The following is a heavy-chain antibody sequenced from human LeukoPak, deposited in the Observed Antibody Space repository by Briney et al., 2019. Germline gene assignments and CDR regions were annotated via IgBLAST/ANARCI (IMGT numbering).Heavy chain of an antibody. CDR1: GFTFSSYW. J-gene: IGHJ4*02. Sequence: PGGSLRLSCAASGFTFSSYWMHWVRHAPGKGLVWVSRINSDGSSTSYADSVKGRFTISRDNAKNTLYLQMNSLRAEDTAVYYCAKAYSYGYSFDYWGQGTLVTVSS. D-gene: IGHD5-18*01. CDR3: AKAYSYGYSFDY. V-gene: IGHV3-74*01. CDR2: INSDGSST.